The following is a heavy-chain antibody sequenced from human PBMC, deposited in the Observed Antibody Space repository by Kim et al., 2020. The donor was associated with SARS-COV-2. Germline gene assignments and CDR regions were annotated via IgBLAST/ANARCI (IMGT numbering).Heavy chain of an antibody. D-gene: IGHD3-9*01. CDR1: GGSISSYY. CDR2: IYYSGST. Sequence: SETLSLTCTVSGGSISSYYWSWIRQPPGKGLEWIGYIYYSGSTNYNPSLKSRVTISVDTSKNQFSLKLSSVTAADTAVYYCARGGVDFDPQPFDYWGQGTLVTVSS. J-gene: IGHJ4*02. CDR3: ARGGVDFDPQPFDY. V-gene: IGHV4-59*13.